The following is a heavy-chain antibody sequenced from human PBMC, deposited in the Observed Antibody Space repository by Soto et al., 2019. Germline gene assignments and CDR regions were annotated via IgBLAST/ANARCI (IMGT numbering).Heavy chain of an antibody. CDR3: ARVRVYYYGMDV. Sequence: ASVKVSCKASGYTFTGYYLHWVRQAPGQGLEWMGWINPNSGGTNYAQKFQGRVTMTRDTSISTAYMELSRLRSDDTAVYYCARVRVYYYGMDVWGQGTTVTVSS. CDR1: GYTFTGYY. CDR2: INPNSGGT. J-gene: IGHJ6*02. V-gene: IGHV1-2*02.